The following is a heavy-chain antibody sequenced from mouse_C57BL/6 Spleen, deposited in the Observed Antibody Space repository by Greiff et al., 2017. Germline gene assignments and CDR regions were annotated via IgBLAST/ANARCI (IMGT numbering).Heavy chain of an antibody. D-gene: IGHD3-3*01. CDR2: ISYDGSN. CDR3: AREGTLDY. CDR1: GSSITSGYY. Sequence: EVQLQESGPGLVKPSQSLSLTCSVTGSSITSGYYWNWIRQFPGNKLEWMGYISYDGSNNYNPSLKNRISITRDPSKNQFFLKLNSVTTEDTATYYCAREGTLDYWGQGTSVTVSS. V-gene: IGHV3-6*01. J-gene: IGHJ4*01.